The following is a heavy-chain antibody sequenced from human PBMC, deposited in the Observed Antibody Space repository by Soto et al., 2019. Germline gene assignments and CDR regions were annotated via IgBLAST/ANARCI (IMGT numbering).Heavy chain of an antibody. CDR3: ARRRVDSGRVWNGGTFDF. Sequence: QITLKESGPTLVKPAQTLTLTCTFSGFSLTTSGVAVGWIRQPPGKALECLALIYWDDDKYYSPSLKNRLTITKDTSKTQVVLTMTNIDPVDTATYYCARRRVDSGRVWNGGTFDFWGQGTMVTVAS. V-gene: IGHV2-5*02. CDR2: IYWDDDK. J-gene: IGHJ3*01. D-gene: IGHD3-3*01. CDR1: GFSLTTSGVA.